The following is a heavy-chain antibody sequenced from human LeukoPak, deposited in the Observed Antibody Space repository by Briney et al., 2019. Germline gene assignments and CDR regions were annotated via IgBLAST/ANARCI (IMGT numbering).Heavy chain of an antibody. CDR2: INPKNGDT. CDR3: ARGSSGWYAHWDYYYMDV. CDR1: GYTFTAYY. Sequence: ASVKVSCKASGYTFTAYYIHWVRQAPGQGLEWMGRINPKNGDTNYAQKFQDRVTMTRDTSISTAYMELSRLRSDDTAVYYCARGSSGWYAHWDYYYMDVWGKGTTVTISS. D-gene: IGHD6-19*01. V-gene: IGHV1-2*06. J-gene: IGHJ6*03.